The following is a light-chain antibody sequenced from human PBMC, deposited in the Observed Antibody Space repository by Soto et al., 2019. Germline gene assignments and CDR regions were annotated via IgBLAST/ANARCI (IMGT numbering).Light chain of an antibody. V-gene: IGKV1-12*01. J-gene: IGKJ4*01. Sequence: DIQMTQSPSAVSASVGDRVTITCRASQDINSWLAWYQQKPGLPPKLLIYKASSLQGGVPSRFSGSRSGTDFTLTISSLQPEDLATYFCQQGKSFPLTFGGGTTGDIK. CDR1: QDINSW. CDR2: KAS. CDR3: QQGKSFPLT.